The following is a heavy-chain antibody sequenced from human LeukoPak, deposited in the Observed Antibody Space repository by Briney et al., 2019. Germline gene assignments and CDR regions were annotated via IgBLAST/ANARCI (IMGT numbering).Heavy chain of an antibody. CDR2: IYVGGST. CDR1: GFSVSSNY. CDR3: AKGLYSSSPRSSADY. V-gene: IGHV3-53*01. D-gene: IGHD6-6*01. J-gene: IGHJ4*02. Sequence: GGSLRLSCAASGFSVSSNYLSWVRQAPGKGLEWVSVIYVGGSTYYADSVKGRFTISRDNSKNTLYLQMNSLRAEDAAVYYCAKGLYSSSPRSSADYWGQGTLVTVSS.